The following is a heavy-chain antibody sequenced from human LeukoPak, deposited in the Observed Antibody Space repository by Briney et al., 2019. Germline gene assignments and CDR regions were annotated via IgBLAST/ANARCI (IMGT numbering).Heavy chain of an antibody. J-gene: IGHJ4*02. D-gene: IGHD3-16*01. CDR3: ATNGGNKGILDY. CDR2: ISGNSKAI. V-gene: IGHV3-48*01. Sequence: GGSLRLSSAASGFTFNIYGMNWVRQAPGKGLEWVSYISGNSKAINYADSVKGRFTVSRDNAKNSLYLQMNSLRAEDTAVYYCATNGGNKGILDYWGQGTLVTVSS. CDR1: GFTFNIYG.